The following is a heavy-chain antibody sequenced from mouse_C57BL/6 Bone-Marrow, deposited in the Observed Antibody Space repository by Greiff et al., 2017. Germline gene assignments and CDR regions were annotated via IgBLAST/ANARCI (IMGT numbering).Heavy chain of an antibody. CDR2: IYPRDGST. CDR1: GYTFTSYD. V-gene: IGHV1-85*01. Sequence: QVQLQQPGPELVKPGASVKLSCKASGYTFTSYDINWVKQRPGQGLEWIGWIYPRDGSTKYNEKFKGKATLTVDTSSSTAYMERHSQTSEVSAVYFYARVEFDGSIGDWYFDVWGTGTTVTVSS. J-gene: IGHJ1*03. D-gene: IGHD1-1*01. CDR3: ARVEFDGSIGDWYFDV.